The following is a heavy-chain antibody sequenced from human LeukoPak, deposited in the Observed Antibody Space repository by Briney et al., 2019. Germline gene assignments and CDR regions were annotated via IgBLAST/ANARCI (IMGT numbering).Heavy chain of an antibody. J-gene: IGHJ5*02. Sequence: SETLSLTCTVSGGSISGYYWSWIRQPAGKGLEWIGRIYNSESINYNPSLKSRVTMSIDTSKNQFSLKLNSVTAADTAVYYCARDRSSSYTRDWFDPWGQGVLVTVSS. CDR3: ARDRSSSYTRDWFDP. D-gene: IGHD6-13*01. CDR1: GGSISGYY. CDR2: IYNSESI. V-gene: IGHV4-4*07.